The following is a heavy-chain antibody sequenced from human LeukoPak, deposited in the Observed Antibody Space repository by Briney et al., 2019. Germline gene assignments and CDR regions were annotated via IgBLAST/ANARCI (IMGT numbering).Heavy chain of an antibody. V-gene: IGHV3-7*01. CDR1: GFMFSDYW. D-gene: IGHD3-22*01. Sequence: PGGSLRLSCAASGFMFSDYWMGWVRQAPGKGLEWVANIKPDGSENYHVDSVKGRFTISRDNSKSTLYLQMNSLRAEDTAVYYCARDPYYYDSSGYRLYWYFDLWGRGTLVTVSS. CDR2: IKPDGSEN. CDR3: ARDPYYYDSSGYRLYWYFDL. J-gene: IGHJ2*01.